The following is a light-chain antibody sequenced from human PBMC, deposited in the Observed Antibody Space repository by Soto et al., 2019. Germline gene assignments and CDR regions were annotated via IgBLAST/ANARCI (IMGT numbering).Light chain of an antibody. V-gene: IGLV1-44*01. CDR2: SNN. CDR3: AAWDDSLNGV. J-gene: IGLJ3*02. CDR1: SSNIGSNT. Sequence: QSVLTQPPSASGTPGQRVTISCSGSSSNIGSNTVNWYQQLPGTAPKLLIYSNNQRPSGVPDRFSSSKSGTSASLAISGLQSEDEADYYCAAWDDSLNGVFGGGTKLTVL.